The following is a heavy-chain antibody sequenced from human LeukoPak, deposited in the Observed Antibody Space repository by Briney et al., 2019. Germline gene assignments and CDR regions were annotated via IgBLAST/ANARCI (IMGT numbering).Heavy chain of an antibody. J-gene: IGHJ4*02. Sequence: GGSLRLSCAASGFTFSSCAMSWVRQAPGKGLEWVSGISGSGDSTDYADSVKGRFTISRDNSKNTLYLQINSLRAEDTAVYYCAEPPSNNLLTGSLYYFDYWGQGTLVTVSS. CDR2: ISGSGDST. CDR3: AEPPSNNLLTGSLYYFDY. CDR1: GFTFSSCA. D-gene: IGHD3-9*01. V-gene: IGHV3-23*01.